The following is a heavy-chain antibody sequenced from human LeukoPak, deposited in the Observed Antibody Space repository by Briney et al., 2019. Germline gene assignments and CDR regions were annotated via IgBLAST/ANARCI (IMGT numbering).Heavy chain of an antibody. Sequence: GSVKVSCKASGYTFTGYYMHWVRQAPGQGLEWMGWISAYNGNTNYAQKLQGRVTMTTDTSTSTAYMELRSLRSDDTAVYYCARDEYYFGSGSYFYFDYWGQGTLVTVSS. CDR3: ARDEYYFGSGSYFYFDY. D-gene: IGHD3-10*01. CDR2: ISAYNGNT. CDR1: GYTFTGYY. J-gene: IGHJ4*02. V-gene: IGHV1-18*04.